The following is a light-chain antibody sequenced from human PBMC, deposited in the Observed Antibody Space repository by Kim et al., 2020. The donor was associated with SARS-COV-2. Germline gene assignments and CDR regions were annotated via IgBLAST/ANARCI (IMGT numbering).Light chain of an antibody. CDR1: SGHSSYA. Sequence: QLVLTQSPSASASLGASVKLTRTLNSGHSSYAIAWHQQQPEKGPRYLMKVNSDGSHSKGDGIPDRFSGSSSGAERYLTISSLQSEDEADYYCQTWGTGIRVFGGGTKVTVL. CDR2: VNSDGSH. V-gene: IGLV4-69*01. J-gene: IGLJ3*02. CDR3: QTWGTGIRV.